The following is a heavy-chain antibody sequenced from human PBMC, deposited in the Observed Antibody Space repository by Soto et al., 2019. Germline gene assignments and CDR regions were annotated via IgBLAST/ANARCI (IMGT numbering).Heavy chain of an antibody. D-gene: IGHD6-13*01. CDR1: GYSISSGHY. J-gene: IGHJ5*02. CDR3: ARSLYSSSWYAGS. CDR2: IYHSGTT. Sequence: SETLSLTCSVSGYSISSGHYWGWIRQPPGKGLEWIGSIYHSGTTYYNPSLKSRVTISLDTSKNQVSLKLNSGTAADTAVYFCARSLYSSSWYAGSWGQGTLVTVSS. V-gene: IGHV4-38-2*01.